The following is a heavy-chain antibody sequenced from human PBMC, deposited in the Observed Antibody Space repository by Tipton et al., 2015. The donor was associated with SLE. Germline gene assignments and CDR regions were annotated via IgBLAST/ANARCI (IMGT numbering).Heavy chain of an antibody. CDR1: GFTFSEYY. Sequence: SLRLSCAASGFTFSEYYMSWIRQAPGKGLEWVSYISSSGSTIYYADSVKGRFTISRDNAKNSLYLQMNSLRAEDTALYHCAKNYGSGSYSYMDVWGKGTTVTVSS. D-gene: IGHD3-10*01. CDR3: AKNYGSGSYSYMDV. J-gene: IGHJ6*03. V-gene: IGHV3-11*01. CDR2: ISSSGSTI.